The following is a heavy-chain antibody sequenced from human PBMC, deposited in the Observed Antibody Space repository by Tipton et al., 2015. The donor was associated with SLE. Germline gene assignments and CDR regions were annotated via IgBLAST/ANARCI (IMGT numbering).Heavy chain of an antibody. D-gene: IGHD3-22*01. J-gene: IGHJ4*02. V-gene: IGHV4-59*01. CDR1: GGPTSSYY. Sequence: LSLTCTVSGGPTSSYYWSWIRQPPGKGLEWLGYIYYNGRTNYNPSLKSRVSISIDTSKNQFSLKVTSVTAADTAVYYCARDEYRYDTTGYHLLGHFDFWGQGTLVTVSS. CDR3: ARDEYRYDTTGYHLLGHFDF. CDR2: IYYNGRT.